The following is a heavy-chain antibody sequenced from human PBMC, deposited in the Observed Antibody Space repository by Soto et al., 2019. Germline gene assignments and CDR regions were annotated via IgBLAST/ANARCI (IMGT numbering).Heavy chain of an antibody. V-gene: IGHV3-30-3*01. Sequence: QGQLVESGGGVVQPGRSLRLSCAASGFTFSTYAIHWVRQAPGKGLEWVGVISYGGSNQYYADSVKGRFIISGDNSKNTLYLQMNSLRAEDTAVYYCARQGDSSSIDPWGQGTLVTVSS. CDR1: GFTFSTYA. J-gene: IGHJ5*02. D-gene: IGHD6-6*01. CDR3: ARQGDSSSIDP. CDR2: ISYGGSNQ.